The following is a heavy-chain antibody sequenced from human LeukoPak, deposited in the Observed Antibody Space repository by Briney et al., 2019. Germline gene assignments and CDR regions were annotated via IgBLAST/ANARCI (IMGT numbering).Heavy chain of an antibody. V-gene: IGHV1-46*01. CDR3: ARDPFYCSSTSCYQGNWFDP. Sequence: GASVKVSCKASGYSFTSYFMHWVRQAPGQGLEWMGIINPSGGRTSYAQKFQGRVTMTRDTSTSTVFMELSSLRSDDTAVYYCARDPFYCSSTSCYQGNWFDPWGQGTLVTVSS. CDR2: INPSGGRT. D-gene: IGHD2-2*01. J-gene: IGHJ5*02. CDR1: GYSFTSYF.